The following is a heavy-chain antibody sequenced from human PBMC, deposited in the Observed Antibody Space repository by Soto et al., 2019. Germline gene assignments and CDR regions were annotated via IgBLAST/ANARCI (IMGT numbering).Heavy chain of an antibody. CDR2: VSSDGSNK. J-gene: IGHJ3*02. D-gene: IGHD2-15*01. V-gene: IGHV3-30-3*01. CDR1: GFTFSTYA. CDR3: ARQFCSGGNCPTGAFDI. Sequence: QVRLVESGGSVVQPGRSLRLSCAASGFTFSTYAMHWVRQAPGKGLEWVAVVSSDGSNKYHAESVKGRFTISRDNSKNTLYLQMNSLRSEDTAVYYCARQFCSGGNCPTGAFDIWGQGTMVTVSS.